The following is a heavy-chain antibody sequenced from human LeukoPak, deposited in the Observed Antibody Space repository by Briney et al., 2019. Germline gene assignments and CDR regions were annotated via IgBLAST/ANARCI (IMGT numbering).Heavy chain of an antibody. V-gene: IGHV3-7*01. CDR1: GFTFSSYW. J-gene: IGHJ4*02. CDR2: IKQDGSEN. CDR3: ARGQLVVPAAVRY. D-gene: IGHD2-2*01. Sequence: GGTLRLSCPASGFTFSSYWMSWVRQAPGKGLEWVPNIKQDGSENYYVDSVKGRFTISRDNAKNSLYLQMNSLRAEDTAVYYCARGQLVVPAAVRYWGQGTLVTVSS.